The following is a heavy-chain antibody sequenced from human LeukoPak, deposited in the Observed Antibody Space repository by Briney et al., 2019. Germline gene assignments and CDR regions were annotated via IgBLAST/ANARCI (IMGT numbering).Heavy chain of an antibody. CDR3: ARDLTTSSTAYLQH. Sequence: GGSLGLSCAASGFTFSSYSMNWVRQAPGKGLEWASSISSSSSYIYYADSVKGRFTISRDNAKNSLYLQMNSLRVEDTAVYYCARDLTTSSTAYLQHWGQGTLVTVSS. D-gene: IGHD6-6*01. J-gene: IGHJ1*01. CDR1: GFTFSSYS. CDR2: ISSSSSYI. V-gene: IGHV3-21*01.